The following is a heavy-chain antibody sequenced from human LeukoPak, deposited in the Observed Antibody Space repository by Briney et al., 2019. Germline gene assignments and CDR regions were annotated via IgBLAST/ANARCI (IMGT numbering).Heavy chain of an antibody. J-gene: IGHJ6*03. CDR1: GFTFSSYG. V-gene: IGHV3-30*02. CDR2: IRYDGSNK. CDR3: AKGAFNDYYYYMDV. Sequence: PGGSLRLSCAASGFTFSSYGMHWVRQAPGKGLEWVAFIRYDGSNKYYADSVKGRFTISRDNSKNTLYLQMNSLRAEDTAVYYCAKGAFNDYYYYMDVWGKGTTVTISS.